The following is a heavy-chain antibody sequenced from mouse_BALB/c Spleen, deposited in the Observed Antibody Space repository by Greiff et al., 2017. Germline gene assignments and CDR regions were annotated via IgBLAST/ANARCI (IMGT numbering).Heavy chain of an antibody. Sequence: VKLVESGAELAKPGASVKMSCKASGYTFTSYWMHWVKQRPGQGLEWIGYINPSTGYTEYNQKFKDKATLTADKSSSTAYMQLSSLTSEDSAVSYCAREAAAYWGQGTSVTVSA. V-gene: IGHV1-7*01. J-gene: IGHJ4*01. CDR2: INPSTGYT. CDR1: GYTFTSYW. CDR3: AREAAAY.